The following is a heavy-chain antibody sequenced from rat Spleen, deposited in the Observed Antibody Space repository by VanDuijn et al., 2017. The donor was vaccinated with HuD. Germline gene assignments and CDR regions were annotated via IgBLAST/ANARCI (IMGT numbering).Heavy chain of an antibody. CDR3: TREGAY. Sequence: QVQLKESGPGLVQPSQTLSLTCTVSGFSLTSYNVHWIRQPPGKGLEWMGRMRYNGDTSYNSNLKSRLSINRDTSKSQVFLKMNSLQTEDTAIYFCTREGAYWGQGTLVTVSS. J-gene: IGHJ3*01. CDR1: GFSLTSYN. CDR2: MRYNGDT. V-gene: IGHV2-63*01.